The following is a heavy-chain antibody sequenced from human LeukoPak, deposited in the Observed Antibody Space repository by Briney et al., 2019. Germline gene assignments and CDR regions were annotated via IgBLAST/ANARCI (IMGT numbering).Heavy chain of an antibody. J-gene: IGHJ4*02. CDR2: ISSSSSTI. D-gene: IGHD5-18*01. CDR3: ARELVDTAMVNDY. Sequence: GGSLRLSCAASGFTFSSYSMNWVRQAPGKGLEWVSYISSSSSTIYYADSVKGRFTISRDNAENSLYLQMNSLRAEDTAVYYCARELVDTAMVNDYWGQGTLVTVSS. CDR1: GFTFSSYS. V-gene: IGHV3-48*01.